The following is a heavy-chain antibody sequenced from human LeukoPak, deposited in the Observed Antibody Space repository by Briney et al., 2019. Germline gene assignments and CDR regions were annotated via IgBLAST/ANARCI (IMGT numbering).Heavy chain of an antibody. CDR2: IIPIFGTA. Sequence: ASVKVSCKASGGAFSTYAISWVRQAPGQGLEWMGGIIPIFGTANYAQKFQGRVTITADESTSTAYMELSSLRSEDTAVYYCARDITGLGSGSYALDYWGQGTTATVSS. D-gene: IGHD3-10*01. CDR3: ARDITGLGSGSYALDY. J-gene: IGHJ4*03. CDR1: GGAFSTYA. V-gene: IGHV1-69*13.